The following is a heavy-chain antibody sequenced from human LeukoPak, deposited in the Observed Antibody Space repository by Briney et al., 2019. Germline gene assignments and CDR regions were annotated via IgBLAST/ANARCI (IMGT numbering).Heavy chain of an antibody. V-gene: IGHV1-18*01. CDR1: GYTFTSYG. J-gene: IGHJ5*02. Sequence: ASVKVSCKASGYTFTSYGISWVRQAPGQGLEWMGWISAYNGNTNYAQKLQGRATMTTDTSTSTAYMELRSLRSDDTAVYSCARSPPGGQLERRGWFDPWGQGTLVTVSS. CDR2: ISAYNGNT. D-gene: IGHD1-1*01. CDR3: ARSPPGGQLERRGWFDP.